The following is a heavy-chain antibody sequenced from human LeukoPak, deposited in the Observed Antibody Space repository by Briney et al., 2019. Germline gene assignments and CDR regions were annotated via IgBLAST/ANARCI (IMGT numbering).Heavy chain of an antibody. J-gene: IGHJ1*01. CDR3: AREGSYYDHAEYFQH. CDR1: GFTFSSYE. CDR2: IYSGGST. D-gene: IGHD3-22*01. Sequence: PGGSLRLSCAASGFTFSSYEMNWVRQAPGKGLEWVSVIYSGGSTYYADSVKGRFTISRDNSKNTLYLQMNSLRAEDTAVYYCAREGSYYDHAEYFQHWGQGTLVTVSS. V-gene: IGHV3-53*01.